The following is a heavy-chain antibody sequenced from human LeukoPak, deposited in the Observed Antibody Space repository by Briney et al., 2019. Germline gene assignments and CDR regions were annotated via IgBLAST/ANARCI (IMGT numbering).Heavy chain of an antibody. J-gene: IGHJ4*02. V-gene: IGHV1-2*02. CDR2: INPDSGGT. CDR1: GYTFTGYY. D-gene: IGHD2-2*02. Sequence: ASVKVSGKASGYTFTGYYMHWVRQAPGQGLEWMGWINPDSGGTNYEQKFQGRVTMTRDTSISTAYMELSRLRSDDTAVYYCARDVGGYCSSTSCYNFEYWGQGTLVTVSS. CDR3: ARDVGGYCSSTSCYNFEY.